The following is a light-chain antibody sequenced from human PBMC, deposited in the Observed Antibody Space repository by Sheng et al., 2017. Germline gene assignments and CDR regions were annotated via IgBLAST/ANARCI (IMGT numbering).Light chain of an antibody. CDR3: QVWDAGTGHVV. Sequence: SYVLSQPPSVSVAPGKTATMTCEGDSVGTKSVHWYQQKPGHAPLLVVFNDNDRPSGIPDRLSGSKSGDTATLTITRAEAGDEAVYCCQVWDAGTGHVVFGGGTKLTVL. CDR1: SVGTKS. CDR2: NDN. V-gene: IGLV3-21*03. J-gene: IGLJ2*01.